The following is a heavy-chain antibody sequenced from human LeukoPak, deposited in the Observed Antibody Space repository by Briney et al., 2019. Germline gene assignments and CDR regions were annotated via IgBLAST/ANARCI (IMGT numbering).Heavy chain of an antibody. V-gene: IGHV4-34*01. D-gene: IGHD6-19*01. J-gene: IGHJ4*01. Sequence: SETLSLTCAVYGGSFSGYYWSWIRQPPGRGLEWIGEINHSGSTNYNPSLKSRVTISVDTSKNQFSLKLSSATAADTATYYCAREVAAGSYRGFDYWGQGTLVTVSS. CDR1: GGSFSGYY. CDR2: INHSGST. CDR3: AREVAAGSYRGFDY.